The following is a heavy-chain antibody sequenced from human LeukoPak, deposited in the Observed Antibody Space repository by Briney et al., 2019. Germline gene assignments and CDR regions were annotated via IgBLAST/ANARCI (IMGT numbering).Heavy chain of an antibody. V-gene: IGHV1-46*01. Sequence: ASVKVSCKASGYTFTNNYLHWVRQAPGQGLEWMGMIYPRDGSTSYAQNFQGRVTVARDTSTTTVHMELRGLRSEDTAVYYCARDQEGFDYWGQGTVVTVSS. J-gene: IGHJ4*02. CDR2: IYPRDGST. CDR3: ARDQEGFDY. CDR1: GYTFTNNY.